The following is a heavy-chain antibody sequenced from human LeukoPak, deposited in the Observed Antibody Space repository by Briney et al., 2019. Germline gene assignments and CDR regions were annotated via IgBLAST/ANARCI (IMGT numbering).Heavy chain of an antibody. D-gene: IGHD2-21*01. CDR3: SGDYLGLEGG. CDR1: GFTFSDSV. Sequence: GGSLTLSCAAAGFTFSDSVIHWVRQASGKGLEWVGRIRSKANSYATTYAASVKGRFTISRDDSKNTAFLQMNSLKTEDTALYYCSGDYLGLEGGWGQGTLVTVSS. J-gene: IGHJ4*02. V-gene: IGHV3-73*01. CDR2: IRSKANSYAT.